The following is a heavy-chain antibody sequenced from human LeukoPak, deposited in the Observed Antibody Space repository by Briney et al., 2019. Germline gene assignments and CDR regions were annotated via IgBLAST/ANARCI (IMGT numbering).Heavy chain of an antibody. CDR3: ARGPDYSKGNDY. CDR2: MNPNSGNT. V-gene: IGHV1-8*01. CDR1: GYTFTSYD. D-gene: IGHD4-11*01. Sequence: ASVKVSCKASGYTFTSYDINWVRQATGQGLEWMGWMNPNSGNTGYAQKFQGRVTMTRNTSISTAYMELSSLRSEDTAVYYCARGPDYSKGNDYWGQGTLVTASS. J-gene: IGHJ4*02.